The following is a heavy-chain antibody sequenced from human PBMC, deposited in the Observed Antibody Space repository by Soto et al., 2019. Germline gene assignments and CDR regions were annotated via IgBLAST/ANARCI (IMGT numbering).Heavy chain of an antibody. J-gene: IGHJ4*02. CDR3: ARATGSNYPFDY. CDR1: GFTFSTYW. V-gene: IGHV3-74*01. CDR2: ISTDGSST. Sequence: GGSLRLSCAATGFTFSTYWMHWVRQGPGKGLVWVSRISTDGSSTSYADSVKGRFTISRDNAKSTLYLQMNSLRAEDTAVYYCARATGSNYPFDYWGQGSLVTVSS. D-gene: IGHD4-4*01.